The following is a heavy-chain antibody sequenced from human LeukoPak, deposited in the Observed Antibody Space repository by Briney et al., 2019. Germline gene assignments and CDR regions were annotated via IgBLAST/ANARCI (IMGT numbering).Heavy chain of an antibody. D-gene: IGHD3-9*01. CDR1: GFTFSSYG. Sequence: PGRSLRLSCAASGFTFSSYGMHWVRQAPGKGLEWVAVIWYDGSNKYYADSVKGRFTISRDNSKNTLYLQMNSLRAEDTAVYYCARDQTPYDILTGSTEHWGQGTLVTVSS. J-gene: IGHJ4*02. V-gene: IGHV3-33*01. CDR2: IWYDGSNK. CDR3: ARDQTPYDILTGSTEH.